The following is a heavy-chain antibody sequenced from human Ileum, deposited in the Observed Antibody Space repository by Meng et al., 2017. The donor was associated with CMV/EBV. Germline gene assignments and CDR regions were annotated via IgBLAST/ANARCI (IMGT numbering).Heavy chain of an antibody. Sequence: ASVKVSCKASGYIFTNYYMHWVRQAPGQGLEWMGVINPSGDGTSYAQKLQGRITMTRDTSTSTVYMELSSLRSEDTAVYYCAGEYSGSGYFDYWGQGTLVTVSS. CDR2: INPSGDGT. J-gene: IGHJ4*02. CDR1: GYIFTNYY. D-gene: IGHD1-26*01. V-gene: IGHV1-46*01. CDR3: AGEYSGSGYFDY.